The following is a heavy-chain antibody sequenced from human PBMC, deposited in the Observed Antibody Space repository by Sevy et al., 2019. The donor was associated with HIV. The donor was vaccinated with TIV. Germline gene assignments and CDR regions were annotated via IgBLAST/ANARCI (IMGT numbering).Heavy chain of an antibody. V-gene: IGHV3-23*01. J-gene: IGHJ4*02. Sequence: QLGGPLRLSCAASGFAFYDYSMSWIRQAPGKGLEWVATLSFGCGKINYADSVKGRFTIARDNSKNSFYLQMDNFRVEDTALYYCAREGCTRPHDYWGQGTRVTVSS. CDR2: LSFGCGKI. CDR3: AREGCTRPHDY. D-gene: IGHD2-8*01. CDR1: GFAFYDYS.